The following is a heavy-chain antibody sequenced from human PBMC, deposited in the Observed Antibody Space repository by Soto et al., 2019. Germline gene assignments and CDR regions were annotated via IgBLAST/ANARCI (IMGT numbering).Heavy chain of an antibody. D-gene: IGHD3-22*01. Sequence: ASVKGSCKASGYTFTDSYIDWVRQAPGKGLEWMGWISPSSGATQYAQKFQGWVTVTRDTSTSTVYLDVSRLKSDGSAVYYCARELYDNGPSGLDVWGQGTTVTVSS. V-gene: IGHV1-2*04. CDR1: GYTFTDSY. CDR2: ISPSSGAT. J-gene: IGHJ6*02. CDR3: ARELYDNGPSGLDV.